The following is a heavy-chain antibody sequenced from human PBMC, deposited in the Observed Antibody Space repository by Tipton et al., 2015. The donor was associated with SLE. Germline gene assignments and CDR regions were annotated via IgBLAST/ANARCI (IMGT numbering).Heavy chain of an antibody. J-gene: IGHJ4*02. D-gene: IGHD3-22*01. Sequence: TLSLTCTVSGGSITGGNYCWTWIRQPAGKGLEWIGRIYTSGSTKYSPSLKSRVTISTNTSRNQFSLRLSSVTAADTAVYYCARLYDFYDSSGFYPRLTYFDYWGQGTLVTVS. CDR2: IYTSGST. CDR3: ARLYDFYDSSGFYPRLTYFDY. CDR1: GGSITGGNYC. V-gene: IGHV4-61*02.